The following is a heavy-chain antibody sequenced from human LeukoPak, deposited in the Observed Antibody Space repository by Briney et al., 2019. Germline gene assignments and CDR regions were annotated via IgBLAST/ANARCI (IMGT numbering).Heavy chain of an antibody. V-gene: IGHV3-7*01. Sequence: GGSLRLSCAASGFSLSNYWMNWVRQAPGKGLEWVANIKQDGSEKNYVDPVKGRFTISRDNAKNSLILQMNSLRAEDTAVYYCARVAVQQQLVLGFDYWGQGTLVTVSS. CDR3: ARVAVQQQLVLGFDY. D-gene: IGHD6-13*01. J-gene: IGHJ4*02. CDR1: GFSLSNYW. CDR2: IKQDGSEK.